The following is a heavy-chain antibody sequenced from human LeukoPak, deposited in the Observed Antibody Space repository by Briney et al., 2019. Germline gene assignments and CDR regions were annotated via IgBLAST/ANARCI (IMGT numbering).Heavy chain of an antibody. CDR2: INPKSGDP. Sequence: GASVNVSCKASGYTFTYYFIYWVRQAPGQGLEWMGWINPKSGDPNYAQKFQGKVTMTTATSITTAYLELRRLRSDDSATYFCVRGDWYYYYMDVWGKGTTVTVSS. CDR1: GYTFTYYF. D-gene: IGHD3/OR15-3a*01. CDR3: VRGDWYYYYMDV. V-gene: IGHV1-2*02. J-gene: IGHJ6*03.